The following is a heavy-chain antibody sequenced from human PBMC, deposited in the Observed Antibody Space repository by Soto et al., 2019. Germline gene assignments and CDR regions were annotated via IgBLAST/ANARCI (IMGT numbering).Heavy chain of an antibody. V-gene: IGHV4-4*02. CDR2: IYHSGST. CDR1: SGSISSSNW. D-gene: IGHD2-2*01. CDR3: ARGFCSSTSCSPYYFYYYGMDV. Sequence: SETLSLTCAVSSGSISSSNWWSWVRQPPGKGLEWIGEIYHSGSTNYNPSLKSRVTISVDTSKNQFSLKLSSVTAADTAVYYCARGFCSSTSCSPYYFYYYGMDVWGQGTTVTVS. J-gene: IGHJ6*02.